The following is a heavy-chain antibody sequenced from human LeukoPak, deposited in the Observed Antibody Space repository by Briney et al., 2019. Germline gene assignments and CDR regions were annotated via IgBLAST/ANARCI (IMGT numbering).Heavy chain of an antibody. J-gene: IGHJ4*02. D-gene: IGHD3-9*01. CDR3: ARVQLRYFDWLPSH. CDR1: GGSFSGYY. CDR2: INHSGST. Sequence: SETLSLTCAVYGGSFSGYYWSWIRQPPGKGLEWIGEINHSGSTNYNPSLKSRVTISVDTSKNQFSLKLSSVTAADTAVYYCARVQLRYFDWLPSHWGQGTLVTVSS. V-gene: IGHV4-34*01.